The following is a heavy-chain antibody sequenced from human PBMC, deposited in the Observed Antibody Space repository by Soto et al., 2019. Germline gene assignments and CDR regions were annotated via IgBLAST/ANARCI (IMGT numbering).Heavy chain of an antibody. CDR3: ASSYSSSSKNNWFDP. Sequence: ASVKVSCKASGYTFSNYGINWVRQAPGQGLEWMGWINPYDGNTNYAQTFQGRVTLTRVKSARTAYMELSSLRSEDTAVYYCASSYSSSSKNNWFDPWGQGTLVTVSS. V-gene: IGHV1-18*01. J-gene: IGHJ5*02. CDR1: GYTFSNYG. CDR2: INPYDGNT. D-gene: IGHD6-6*01.